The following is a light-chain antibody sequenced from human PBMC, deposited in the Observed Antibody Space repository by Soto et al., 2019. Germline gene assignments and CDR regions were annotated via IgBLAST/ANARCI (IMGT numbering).Light chain of an antibody. V-gene: IGKV1-5*01. Sequence: DIQMTQSPSTLSASVGDRVTNTCRASQSISSWLAWYQQKPGKAPKLLIYDASSLEIGVPSRFSGSGSGTEFTLSISSLQPDDFATYYCQQYNSYHTFGQGTKVDIK. CDR2: DAS. CDR3: QQYNSYHT. CDR1: QSISSW. J-gene: IGKJ2*01.